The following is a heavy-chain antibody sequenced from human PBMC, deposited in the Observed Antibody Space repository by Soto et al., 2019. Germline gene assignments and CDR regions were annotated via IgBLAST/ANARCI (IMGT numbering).Heavy chain of an antibody. V-gene: IGHV3-9*01. CDR3: AKEGITMVRGVAGYNWFDP. D-gene: IGHD3-10*01. CDR1: GFTFDDYA. Sequence: GGSLRLSCAASGFTFDDYAMHWVRQAPGKGLEWVSGISWNSGSIGYADSVKGRFTISRDNAKNSLYLQMNSLRAEDTALYYCAKEGITMVRGVAGYNWFDPWGQGTLVTVSS. J-gene: IGHJ5*02. CDR2: ISWNSGSI.